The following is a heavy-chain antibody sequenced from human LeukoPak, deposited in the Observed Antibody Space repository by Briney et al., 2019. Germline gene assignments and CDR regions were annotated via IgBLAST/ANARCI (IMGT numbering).Heavy chain of an antibody. CDR3: ARQSRDGSKTRGYYFDS. CDR1: GYIFTNYW. Sequence: PGESPKISCQVSGYIFTNYWIGWVRQMPGKGLESMGIIYPADSDTTYSTSFEGQVTISADKSIDTVYLQWSSLKASDTATYYCARQSRDGSKTRGYYFDSWGQGTLV. V-gene: IGHV5-51*01. CDR2: IYPADSDT. D-gene: IGHD3-10*01. J-gene: IGHJ4*02.